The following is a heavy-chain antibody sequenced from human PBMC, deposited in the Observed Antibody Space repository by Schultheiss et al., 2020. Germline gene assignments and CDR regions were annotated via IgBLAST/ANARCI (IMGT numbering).Heavy chain of an antibody. Sequence: SETLSLTCAISGDSVSSNSAAWNWIRQSPSRGLEWLGRTYYRSKWFTDYAVSVKSRITINPDTSKNQFSLQLNSVTPEDTAVYYCARELFCSSTSCYSYYYYGMDVWGQGTTVTVSS. V-gene: IGHV6-1*01. CDR1: GDSVSSNSAA. J-gene: IGHJ6*02. CDR2: TYYRSKWFT. D-gene: IGHD2-2*02. CDR3: ARELFCSSTSCYSYYYYGMDV.